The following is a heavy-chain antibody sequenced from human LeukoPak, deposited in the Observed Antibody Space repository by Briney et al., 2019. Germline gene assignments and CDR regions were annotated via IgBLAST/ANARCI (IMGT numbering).Heavy chain of an antibody. V-gene: IGHV3-49*04. CDR1: GFTFGDYA. CDR2: IRSKGYGGTT. Sequence: GGSLRLSCTASGFTFGDYAITWVRQAPGMGREWVGFIRSKGYGGTTEYAASVKGRFTISRDDSKSIAYLQMNSLKTEDTAVYYCTRMLCTNGICYFDYWGQGTLVTVSS. CDR3: TRMLCTNGICYFDY. J-gene: IGHJ4*02. D-gene: IGHD2-8*01.